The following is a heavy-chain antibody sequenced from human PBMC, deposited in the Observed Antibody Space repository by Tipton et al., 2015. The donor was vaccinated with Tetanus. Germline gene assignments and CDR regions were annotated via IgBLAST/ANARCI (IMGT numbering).Heavy chain of an antibody. D-gene: IGHD2-8*02. CDR2: VYYTGDT. J-gene: IGHJ1*01. CDR3: AGVTAQRTELYFEH. Sequence: GLVKPSETLSLTCTVSGASVSGYYWSWIRQPPGKGLEWVGYVYYTGDTNYNPSLKSRVTISMDRSENQISLKMTSVTAADTAVYYCAGVTAQRTELYFEHWGQGTQVTVSS. CDR1: GASVSGYY. V-gene: IGHV4-59*02.